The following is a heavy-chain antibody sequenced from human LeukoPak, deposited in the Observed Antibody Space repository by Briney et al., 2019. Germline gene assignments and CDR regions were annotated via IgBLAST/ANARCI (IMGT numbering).Heavy chain of an antibody. Sequence: GASVKVSCKASGHTFTGYYMHWVRQAPGQGLEWMGWINPNSGGTSYAQKFQGRVTMTRDTSISTAYMELSRLRSDDTAVYYCARGVEYYYDSSGYYDAFDIWGQGTMVTVSS. CDR2: INPNSGGT. V-gene: IGHV1-2*02. CDR1: GHTFTGYY. J-gene: IGHJ3*02. CDR3: ARGVEYYYDSSGYYDAFDI. D-gene: IGHD3-22*01.